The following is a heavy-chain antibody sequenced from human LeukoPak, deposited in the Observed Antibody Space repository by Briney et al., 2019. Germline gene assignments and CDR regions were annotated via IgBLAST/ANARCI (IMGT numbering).Heavy chain of an antibody. CDR1: GFTFSSYS. D-gene: IGHD2-2*01. V-gene: IGHV3-66*01. Sequence: PGGSLRLSCAASGFTFSSYSMNWARQAPGKGLEWVSVIYSGGSTYYADSVKGRFTISRDNSKNTLYLLMNSLRAEDTAVYYCASALYQGAFDIWGQGTMVTVSS. CDR3: ASALYQGAFDI. CDR2: IYSGGST. J-gene: IGHJ3*02.